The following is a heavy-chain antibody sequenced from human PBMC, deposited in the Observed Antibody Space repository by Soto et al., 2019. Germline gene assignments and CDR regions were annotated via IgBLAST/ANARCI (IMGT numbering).Heavy chain of an antibody. Sequence: EVQLAESGGGLVQPGGSLRLSCAASGFTFSDHYMDWVRQAPGKGLEWVGRSRDKVHSHTTEYAASVKGRFNISRGDSENSLYLKMNSLKTEDTAVYYGARGVVSTGYFDYWGQGTLVTVSS. CDR1: GFTFSDHY. CDR2: SRDKVHSHTT. J-gene: IGHJ4*02. CDR3: ARGVVSTGYFDY. V-gene: IGHV3-72*01. D-gene: IGHD5-12*01.